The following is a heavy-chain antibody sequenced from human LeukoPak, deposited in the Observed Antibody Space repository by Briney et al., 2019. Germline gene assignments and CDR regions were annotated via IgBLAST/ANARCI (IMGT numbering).Heavy chain of an antibody. D-gene: IGHD6-13*01. J-gene: IGHJ4*02. CDR1: GFTFSSYA. CDR2: ISGSGGST. Sequence: GGSLRLSCAASGFTFSSYAMSWVRQAPGKGLEWVSAISGSGGSTYYADSVKGRFTISRDNSKNTLYLQMNSLRAEDTAVYYCAIVGSSSWYSFDYWGQGTLVTVSS. CDR3: AIVGSSSWYSFDY. V-gene: IGHV3-23*01.